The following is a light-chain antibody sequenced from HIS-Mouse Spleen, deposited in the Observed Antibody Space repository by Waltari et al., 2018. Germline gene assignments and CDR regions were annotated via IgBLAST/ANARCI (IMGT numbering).Light chain of an antibody. V-gene: IGLV2-23*01. Sequence: QSALTQPASVSGSPGQSNTISCTGTSRDVGSYNLVSWYQQHPGKAPKLMIYEGSKLPSGVSNRFSGSKSGNTASLTISGLQAEDEADYYCCSYAGSSTYWVFGGGTKLTVL. CDR1: SRDVGSYNL. CDR3: CSYAGSSTYWV. CDR2: EGS. J-gene: IGLJ3*02.